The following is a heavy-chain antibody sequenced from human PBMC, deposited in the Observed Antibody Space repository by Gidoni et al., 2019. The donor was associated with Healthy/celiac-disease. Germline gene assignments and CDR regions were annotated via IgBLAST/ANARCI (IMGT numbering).Heavy chain of an antibody. CDR2: INPSGGST. Sequence: QVQLVQSGAEVKKTGASVKVSCKAAGYTLTSYYMHWVRQSPGRGIEWMGIINPSGGSTSYAQKFQGRVTMTSNTSPSTVYMELSSLRSEDTAVYYCARPSGSSWYLYSFGYWGQGTLVTVSS. CDR3: ARPSGSSWYLYSFGY. CDR1: GYTLTSYY. V-gene: IGHV1-46*01. J-gene: IGHJ4*02. D-gene: IGHD6-13*01.